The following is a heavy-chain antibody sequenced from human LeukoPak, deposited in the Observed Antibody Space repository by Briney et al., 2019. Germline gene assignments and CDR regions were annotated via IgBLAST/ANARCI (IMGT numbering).Heavy chain of an antibody. CDR3: ARDLLGYCSGGSCYPYSLFDY. CDR1: GGSFSGYY. D-gene: IGHD2-15*01. V-gene: IGHV4-34*01. J-gene: IGHJ4*02. CDR2: INHSGST. Sequence: SETLSLTCAVYGGSFSGYYWSWIRQPPGKGLEWIGEINHSGSTNYNPSLKSRITISVDTSKNQFSLKLSSVTAADTAVYYCARDLLGYCSGGSCYPYSLFDYWGQGTLVTVSS.